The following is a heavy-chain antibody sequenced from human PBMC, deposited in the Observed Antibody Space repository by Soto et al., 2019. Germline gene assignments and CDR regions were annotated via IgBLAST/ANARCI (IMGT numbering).Heavy chain of an antibody. J-gene: IGHJ4*02. CDR1: GFTFSDYY. V-gene: IGHV3-11*01. CDR2: ISTSGSTI. Sequence: QVQLVESGGGLVKPGGSLRLSCAASGFTFSDYYMSWIRQAPGKGLEWVSYISTSGSTINYEGSVKGRFTISRDKAKNSLYLQRNSLRAEDKTVYYCASVSPPPDYWGQVTLVTVSS. CDR3: ASVSPPPDY.